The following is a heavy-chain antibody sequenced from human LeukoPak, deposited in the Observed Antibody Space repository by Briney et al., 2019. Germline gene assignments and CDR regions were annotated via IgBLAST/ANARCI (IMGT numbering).Heavy chain of an antibody. CDR3: AREDVATMAFDY. J-gene: IGHJ4*02. D-gene: IGHD5-12*01. Sequence: SETLSLTCTVSGGSVSSGSYYWSWIRQPPGKGLEWIGYIYYSGSTNYSPSLKSRVTISIDTSKNQFSLKLSSVTAADTAVYYCAREDVATMAFDYWGQGTQVSVSS. CDR1: GGSVSSGSYY. CDR2: IYYSGST. V-gene: IGHV4-61*01.